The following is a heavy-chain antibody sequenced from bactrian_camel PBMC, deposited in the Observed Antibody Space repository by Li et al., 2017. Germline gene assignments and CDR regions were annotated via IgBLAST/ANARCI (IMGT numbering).Heavy chain of an antibody. J-gene: IGHJ6*01. CDR3: AAGQGVGWVGYYTLMVWL. V-gene: IGHV3S6*01. Sequence: HVQLVESGGGSVQAGGSLRLACAASGYPFSTYYWGWFRQAPGKEREGVAGIEPDATTTYADSVKGRFTVPRDNAKNTLYLQMNSLKPEDTAMYYCAAGQGVGWVGYYTLMVWLLGPGDPGHRL. CDR2: IEPDATTT. D-gene: IGHD5*01. CDR1: GYPFSTYY.